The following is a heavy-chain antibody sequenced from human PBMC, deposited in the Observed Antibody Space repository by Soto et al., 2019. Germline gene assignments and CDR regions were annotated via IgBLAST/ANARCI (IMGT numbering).Heavy chain of an antibody. CDR2: IYWDDDE. CDR3: GRDWRQYGGVYSYGMDA. J-gene: IGHJ6*02. D-gene: IGHD2-21*01. CDR1: GFSLNTGGVG. Sequence: ITLKESGPTLVKPTQTLTLTCTFSGFSLNTGGVGVGWVRQPRGKAMEWLALIYWDDDERYRPSLRSRLNITNDTANDPVVLTLAHMDPEDTATYYCGRDWRQYGGVYSYGMDARGQGPTVSVSS. V-gene: IGHV2-5*02.